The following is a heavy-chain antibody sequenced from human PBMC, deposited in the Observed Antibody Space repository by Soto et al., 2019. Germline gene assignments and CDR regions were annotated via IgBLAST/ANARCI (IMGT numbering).Heavy chain of an antibody. CDR1: GVSIHNSHSF. J-gene: IGHJ5*01. V-gene: IGHV4-39*01. CDR3: GRVVEGATRHTDFDS. D-gene: IGHD2-15*01. Sequence: SETLSLTCAVSGVSIHNSHSFWGWIRQPPRKGLEFIGSMYYSGGANYNPSLKSRVTISLDTSKNQFSLTVNSVTAADTAIYYCGRVVEGATRHTDFDSWGQGTLVTVSS. CDR2: MYYSGGA.